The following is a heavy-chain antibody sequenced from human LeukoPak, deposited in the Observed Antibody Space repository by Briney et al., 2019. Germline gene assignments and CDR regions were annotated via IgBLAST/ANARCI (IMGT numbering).Heavy chain of an antibody. CDR3: AKDFSPPRSRSGGTRQSSTRCYPSFDY. V-gene: IGHV3-30*02. J-gene: IGHJ4*02. D-gene: IGHD2-2*01. CDR2: IRYDGSNK. CDR1: GFTFSSYG. Sequence: GGSLRLSCAASGFTFSSYGMHWVRQAPGKGLEWVAFIRYDGSNKYYADSVKGRFTISRDNSKNTLYLQMNSLRAEDTAVYYCAKDFSPPRSRSGGTRQSSTRCYPSFDYGARETLATVS.